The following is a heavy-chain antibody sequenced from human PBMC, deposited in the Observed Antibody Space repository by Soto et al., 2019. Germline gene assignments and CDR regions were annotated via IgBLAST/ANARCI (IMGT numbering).Heavy chain of an antibody. V-gene: IGHV3-48*02. CDR1: GFTFSSYV. J-gene: IGHJ4*02. Sequence: EVQLVESGGGVVQPGGSLRLSCAASGFTFSSYVIHWVRQAPGKGLEWVSYMSISSSNRYYADSVRGRFTISRDNAKNSLYLQMNSLRDEDTAVYYGARGGGFFDYWGQGTLVTVSS. D-gene: IGHD3-10*01. CDR3: ARGGGFFDY. CDR2: MSISSSNR.